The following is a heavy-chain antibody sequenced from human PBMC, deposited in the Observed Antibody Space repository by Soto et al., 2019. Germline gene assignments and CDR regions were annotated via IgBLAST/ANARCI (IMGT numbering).Heavy chain of an antibody. CDR2: ISYDGSNK. V-gene: IGHV3-30-3*01. CDR3: ARGEYGGSSWYGGGNWFDP. J-gene: IGHJ5*02. D-gene: IGHD6-13*01. Sequence: QVQLVESGGGVVQPGRSLRLSCAASGFTFSSYAMHWVRQAPGKGLEWVAVISYDGSNKYYADSVKGRFTISRDNSKNTLYLQMNRLRAENTVGYYGARGEYGGSSWYGGGNWFDPWGQGTLVTVSS. CDR1: GFTFSSYA.